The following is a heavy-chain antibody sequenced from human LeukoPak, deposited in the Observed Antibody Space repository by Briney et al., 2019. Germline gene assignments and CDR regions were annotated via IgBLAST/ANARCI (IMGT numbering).Heavy chain of an antibody. J-gene: IGHJ4*02. CDR1: GGSISSSTNW. V-gene: IGHV4-4*02. D-gene: IGHD3-10*01. CDR3: ARYYYGSGSVDY. CDR2: IYHSGGT. Sequence: PSETLSLTCAVSGGSISSSTNWWSWVRQPPGKGLEWIGEIYHSGGTNYNPSLKSRITISVDKSQNQFSLKVNSLTAADTAVYYCARYYYGSGSVDYWGQGTLVTVSS.